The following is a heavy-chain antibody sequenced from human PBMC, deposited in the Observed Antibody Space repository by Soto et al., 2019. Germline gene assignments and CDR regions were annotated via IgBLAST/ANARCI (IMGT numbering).Heavy chain of an antibody. CDR1: GFTFSLYA. V-gene: IGHV3-23*01. D-gene: IGHD6-13*01. CDR2: ISDSGASA. J-gene: IGHJ4*02. Sequence: PGGSLRLSCAASGFTFSLYAMSWVRQAPGQGLEWVSAISDSGASAFYAASVQSRFTISRDNSKNTLYLQMNSLRAEDTAVYYCANPPYSNSFYLWGQGTLVTVSS. CDR3: ANPPYSNSFYL.